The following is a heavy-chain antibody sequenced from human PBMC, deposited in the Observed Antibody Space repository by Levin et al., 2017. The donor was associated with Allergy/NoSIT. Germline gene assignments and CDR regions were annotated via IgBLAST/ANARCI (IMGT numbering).Heavy chain of an antibody. V-gene: IGHV4-4*02. CDR1: GTSITNTNW. D-gene: IGHD5-24*01. J-gene: IGHJ4*02. Sequence: SETLSLTCGVSGTSITNTNWWSWVRQSPGKGLEWIGDVYHSGSTSYNPALQSRVTMSVDKARSQFSLRLTSVTAADTAVYYCARGSDEWLAHSLEYWGPGILVTVSS. CDR2: VYHSGST. CDR3: ARGSDEWLAHSLEY.